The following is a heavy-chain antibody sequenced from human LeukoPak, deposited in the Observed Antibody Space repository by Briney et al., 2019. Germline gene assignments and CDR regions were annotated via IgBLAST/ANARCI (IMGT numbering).Heavy chain of an antibody. D-gene: IGHD3-10*01. CDR1: GGSISNNY. CDR2: IYRSGST. V-gene: IGHV4-4*07. CDR3: ARVTLRGVLVD. Sequence: SETLSLTCTVSGGSISNNYWACIRQPAGKGLEWIGRIYRSGSTIYNPSLSSRVTMSVDMSKNQFSLRLSSVTAADTAVYYCARVTLRGVLVDWVQGTLVTVSS. J-gene: IGHJ4*02.